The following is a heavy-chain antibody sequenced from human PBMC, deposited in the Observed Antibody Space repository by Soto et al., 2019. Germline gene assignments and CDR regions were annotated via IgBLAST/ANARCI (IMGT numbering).Heavy chain of an antibody. CDR3: AKDQRMSGGVVVTLDAFDI. D-gene: IGHD3-22*01. Sequence: PGGSLRLSCAASGFTFSSYAMSWVRQAPGKGLEWVSAISGSGGSTYYADSVKGRFTISRDNSKDTLYLQMNSLRAEDTAVYYCAKDQRMSGGVVVTLDAFDIWGQGTMVTVSS. V-gene: IGHV3-23*01. J-gene: IGHJ3*02. CDR2: ISGSGGST. CDR1: GFTFSSYA.